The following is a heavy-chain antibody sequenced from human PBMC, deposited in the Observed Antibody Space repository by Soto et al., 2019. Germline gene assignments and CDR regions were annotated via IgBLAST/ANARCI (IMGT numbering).Heavy chain of an antibody. J-gene: IGHJ4*02. CDR2: INHSGST. CDR3: ARAGYCSGGSCYNLPLTRVTKYYFDY. Sequence: SQTLSLTCAVYGGSFSGYYWSWIRQPPGKGLEWIGEINHSGSTNYNPSLKSRVTISVDTSKNQFSLKLSSVTAADTAVYYCARAGYCSGGSCYNLPLTRVTKYYFDYWGQGTLVTVSS. D-gene: IGHD2-15*01. V-gene: IGHV4-34*01. CDR1: GGSFSGYY.